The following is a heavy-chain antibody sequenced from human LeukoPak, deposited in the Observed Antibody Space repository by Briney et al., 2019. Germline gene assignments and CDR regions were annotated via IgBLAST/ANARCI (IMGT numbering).Heavy chain of an antibody. Sequence: ASVKVSCKASGYTFTGYYMHWVRQAPGQGLEWMGWINPNSGGTNYAPKFQGRVTMTRDTSISTAYMELSRLRSDDTAVYYCARVPEYSSSSFNYWGQGTLVTVSS. CDR1: GYTFTGYY. V-gene: IGHV1-2*02. D-gene: IGHD6-6*01. CDR3: ARVPEYSSSSFNY. CDR2: INPNSGGT. J-gene: IGHJ4*02.